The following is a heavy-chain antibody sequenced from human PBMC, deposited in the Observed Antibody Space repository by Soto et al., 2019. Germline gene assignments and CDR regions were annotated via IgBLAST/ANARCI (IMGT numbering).Heavy chain of an antibody. V-gene: IGHV4-61*01. D-gene: IGHD5-12*01. J-gene: IGHJ4*02. Sequence: PALACALLGGSLNISKLGGTEIRKTPGKGLESIGYIYYSGSTNYNPSLKSRVTISVDTSKNQFYLKLSSVTAVDTAVYCCARYSNYDVDYWGQGTLVTVSS. CDR1: GGSLNISKLG. CDR3: ARYSNYDVDY. CDR2: IYYSGST.